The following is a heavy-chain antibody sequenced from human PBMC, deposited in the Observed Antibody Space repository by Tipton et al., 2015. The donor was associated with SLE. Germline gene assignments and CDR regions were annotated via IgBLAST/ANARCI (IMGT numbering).Heavy chain of an antibody. V-gene: IGHV4-4*07. Sequence: TLSLTCTVSGGSISSYYWSWIRQPAGKGLEWIGRTYTSGSTNYNPSLKSRVTMSVDTSKNQFSLKLSSVTAADTAVYYCARDKYSSGNAFDIWGQGTMATVSS. CDR2: TYTSGST. D-gene: IGHD6-19*01. CDR1: GGSISSYY. CDR3: ARDKYSSGNAFDI. J-gene: IGHJ3*02.